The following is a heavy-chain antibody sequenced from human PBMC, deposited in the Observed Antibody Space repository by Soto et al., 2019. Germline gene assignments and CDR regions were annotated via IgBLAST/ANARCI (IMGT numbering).Heavy chain of an antibody. J-gene: IGHJ4*02. CDR1: GFTFSNAW. CDR2: IKSKTDGGTT. Sequence: EVQLVESGGGLVKPGGSFRLSCAASGFTFSNAWMNWVRQAPGKGLEWVGRIKSKTDGGTTDYAAPVKGRFTISRDDSKNTLYLQMNSLKTEDTAVYYCTTGTGYDFSPYYFDYWGQGTLVTVSS. D-gene: IGHD3-3*01. CDR3: TTGTGYDFSPYYFDY. V-gene: IGHV3-15*07.